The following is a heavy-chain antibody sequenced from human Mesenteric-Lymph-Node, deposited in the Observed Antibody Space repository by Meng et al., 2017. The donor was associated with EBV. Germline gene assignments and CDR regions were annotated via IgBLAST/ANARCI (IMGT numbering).Heavy chain of an antibody. CDR2: IYYSGST. V-gene: IGHV4-61*01. J-gene: IGHJ4*02. CDR1: GGSVSSGSYY. Sequence: QGHVQDSGPGLVKPSETLSLTCTVSGGSVSSGSYYWSWIRQPPGKGLEWIGYIYYSGSTNYNPSLKSRVTISVDTSKNQFSLKLSSVTAADTAVYYCALIIVGATHFDYWGQGTLVTVSS. D-gene: IGHD1-26*01. CDR3: ALIIVGATHFDY.